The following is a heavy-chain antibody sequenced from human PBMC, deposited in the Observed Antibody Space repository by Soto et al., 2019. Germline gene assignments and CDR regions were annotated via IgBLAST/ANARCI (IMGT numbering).Heavy chain of an antibody. CDR1: VVSVNSGSYT. Sequence: SETLSLTCTFSVVSVNSGSYTWNWIRQSPGKGLEWMGYIYFSGNSIYNPSLKGRVTMSLDASKAHFSMNLTSVTAADTALYYCALSGAFPAAQECWGQAILVIVS. J-gene: IGHJ4*02. CDR3: ALSGAFPAAQEC. V-gene: IGHV4-61*03. CDR2: IYFSGNS. D-gene: IGHD6-19*01.